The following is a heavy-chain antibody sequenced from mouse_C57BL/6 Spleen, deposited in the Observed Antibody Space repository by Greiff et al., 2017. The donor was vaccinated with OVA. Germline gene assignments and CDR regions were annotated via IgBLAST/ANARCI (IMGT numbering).Heavy chain of an antibody. V-gene: IGHV1-15*01. D-gene: IGHD1-1*02. CDR2: IDPETGGT. Sequence: VQLKQSGAELVRPGASVTLSCKASGYTFTDYEMHWVKQTPVHGLEWIGAIDPETGGTAYNQKFQGKAILTADKSSSTAYMELRSLTSEDSAVYYCTRPSYGGWGQGTTLTVSS. J-gene: IGHJ2*01. CDR3: TRPSYGG. CDR1: GYTFTDYE.